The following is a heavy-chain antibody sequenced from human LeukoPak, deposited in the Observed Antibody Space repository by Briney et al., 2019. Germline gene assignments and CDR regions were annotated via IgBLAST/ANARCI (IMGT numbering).Heavy chain of an antibody. CDR2: IYSGGST. J-gene: IGHJ3*02. V-gene: IGHV3-53*01. CDR1: GFTVSSNY. CDR3: AREPFSMARESTRNAFDI. Sequence: GGSLRLSCAASGFTVSSNYMSWVRQAPGKGLEWVSVIYSGGSTYYADSVKGRFTISRDNSKNTLYLQMNSLRAEDTAVYYCAREPFSMARESTRNAFDIWGQGTMVTVSS. D-gene: IGHD3-10*01.